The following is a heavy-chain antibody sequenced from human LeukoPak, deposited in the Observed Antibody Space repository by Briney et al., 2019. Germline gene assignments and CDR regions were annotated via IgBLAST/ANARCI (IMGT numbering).Heavy chain of an antibody. V-gene: IGHV1-46*01. J-gene: IGHJ5*02. CDR2: INPSGGST. Sequence: ASVKVSCKASGYTFTSYYMHWVRQAPGQGLEWMGIINPSGGSTNYAQKLQGRVTMTTDTSTSTAYMELRSLRSDDTAVYYCANTKYNWNDGSRWFDPWGQGTLVTVSS. CDR1: GYTFTSYY. D-gene: IGHD1-1*01. CDR3: ANTKYNWNDGSRWFDP.